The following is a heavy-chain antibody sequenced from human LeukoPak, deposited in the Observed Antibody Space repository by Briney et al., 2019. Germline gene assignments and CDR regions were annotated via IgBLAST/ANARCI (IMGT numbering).Heavy chain of an antibody. V-gene: IGHV1-2*02. CDR2: INPNSGGT. Sequence: ASVKVSCKASGYTFTGYYMHWVRQAPGQGLEWMGWINPNSGGTNYAQKFQGRVTMTRDTSISTAYMELSRLRSDDTAVYYCARVITMVRGVIRYYGMDVWGQGTTVTVSS. CDR3: ARVITMVRGVIRYYGMDV. CDR1: GYTFTGYY. D-gene: IGHD3-10*01. J-gene: IGHJ6*02.